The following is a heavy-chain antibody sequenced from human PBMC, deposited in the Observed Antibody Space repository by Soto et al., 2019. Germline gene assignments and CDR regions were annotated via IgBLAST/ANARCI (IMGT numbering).Heavy chain of an antibody. D-gene: IGHD3-16*02. CDR1: GVKFSDYC. CDR2: IKHDTSEA. CDR3: ARDALLFAGPYRPSRFDY. J-gene: IGHJ4*02. Sequence: DVQLVESGGVLVQPGRSMRLSCAASGVKFSDYCMSWGRQAPGKGLEWVVNIKHDTSEAQYADSVKGRFTITRDNIKNFLFIQMNGLTSVDTASYYCARDALLFAGPYRPSRFDYWGLATLVTVSS. V-gene: IGHV3-7*03.